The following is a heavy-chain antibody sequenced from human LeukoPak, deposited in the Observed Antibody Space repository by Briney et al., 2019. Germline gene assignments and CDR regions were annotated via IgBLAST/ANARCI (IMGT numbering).Heavy chain of an antibody. CDR2: ISGSGHSI. CDR1: GFTFSSYA. J-gene: IGHJ4*02. D-gene: IGHD1-14*01. CDR3: ARDPSDDPTGDY. Sequence: GGSLRLSCAASGFTFSSYAMSWVRQAPGKGLEWVSAISGSGHSIYYADSVKGRFTISRDNSKNTLYLQMNSLRADDTAVYYCARDPSDDPTGDYWGQGTLVTVSS. V-gene: IGHV3-23*01.